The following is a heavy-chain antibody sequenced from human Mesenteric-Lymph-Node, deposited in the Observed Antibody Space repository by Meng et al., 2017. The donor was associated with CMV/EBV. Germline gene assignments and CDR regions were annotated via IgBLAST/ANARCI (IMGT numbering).Heavy chain of an antibody. CDR1: GFTFSSYW. D-gene: IGHD6-6*01. CDR2: IKQDGSEK. V-gene: IGHV3-7*01. Sequence: GESLKISCAASGFTFSSYWMSWVRQAPGKGLEWVANIKQDGSEKYYVDSVKGRFTISRDNAKNSLYLQMNSLRAEDTAVYYCARRYSNSLNDYFDYWGQGTLVTVSS. CDR3: ARRYSNSLNDYFDY. J-gene: IGHJ4*02.